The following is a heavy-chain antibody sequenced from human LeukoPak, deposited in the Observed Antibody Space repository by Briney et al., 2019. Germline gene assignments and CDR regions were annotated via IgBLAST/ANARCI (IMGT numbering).Heavy chain of an antibody. J-gene: IGHJ4*02. D-gene: IGHD5-18*01. Sequence: GGSLRLSCAASGFTFSSYWMSWVRQAPGKGLEWVANIKQDGSEKYYVDSVKGRFTISRDNAKNSLYLQMNSLRAEDTAVYYCAKANTAMHTYYFDYWGQGTLVTVSS. CDR1: GFTFSSYW. CDR2: IKQDGSEK. V-gene: IGHV3-7*01. CDR3: AKANTAMHTYYFDY.